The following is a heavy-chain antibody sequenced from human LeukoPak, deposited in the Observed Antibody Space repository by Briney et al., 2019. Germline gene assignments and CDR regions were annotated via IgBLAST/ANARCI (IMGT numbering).Heavy chain of an antibody. CDR3: ARDQYYYDSSGYSTLDY. CDR1: GNSFGDYY. J-gene: IGHJ4*02. CDR2: IYTSGST. D-gene: IGHD3-22*01. Sequence: SETLSLTCTVSGNSFGDYYWSWIRQPAGKGLEWIGRIYTSGSTNYNPSLKSRVTMSVDTSKNQFSLKLSSVTAADTAVYYCARDQYYYDSSGYSTLDYWGQGTLVTVSS. V-gene: IGHV4-4*07.